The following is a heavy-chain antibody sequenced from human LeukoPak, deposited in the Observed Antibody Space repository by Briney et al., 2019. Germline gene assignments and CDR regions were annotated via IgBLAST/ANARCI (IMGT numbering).Heavy chain of an antibody. V-gene: IGHV3-48*04. D-gene: IGHD1-1*01. CDR1: GFPFSSYS. CDR3: ARDRLLEDRDYSSYYYMDV. J-gene: IGHJ6*03. CDR2: ISSSSGII. Sequence: GGSLRLSCEASGFPFSSYSMNWVRQAPGKGLEWVSYISSSSGIIYYADSVKGRFTISRDNAKNSLYLQMNSLRAEDTAVYYCARDRLLEDRDYSSYYYMDVWGKGTTVTVSS.